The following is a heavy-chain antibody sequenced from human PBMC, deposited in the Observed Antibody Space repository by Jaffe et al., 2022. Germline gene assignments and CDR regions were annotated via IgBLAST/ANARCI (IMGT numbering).Heavy chain of an antibody. CDR2: MNPNSGNT. J-gene: IGHJ6*03. CDR3: ARVRASSWPYYYYYYMDV. D-gene: IGHD6-13*01. CDR1: GYTFTSYD. V-gene: IGHV1-8*01. Sequence: QVQLVQSGAEVKKPGASVKVSCKASGYTFTSYDINWVRQATGQGLEWMGWMNPNSGNTGYAQKFQGRVTMTRNTSISTAYMELSSLRSEDTAVYYCARVRASSWPYYYYYYMDVWGKGTTVTVSS.